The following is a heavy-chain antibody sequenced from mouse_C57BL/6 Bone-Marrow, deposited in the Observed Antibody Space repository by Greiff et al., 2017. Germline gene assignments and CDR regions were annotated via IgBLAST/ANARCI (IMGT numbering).Heavy chain of an antibody. CDR2: IYPTSGRT. J-gene: IGHJ2*01. CDR1: GYTFTSYW. CDR3: ARSGPLGRSFDD. V-gene: IGHV1-55*01. Sequence: QVQLQQPGAELVKPGASVKMSCKASGYTFTSYWITWVKQRPGQGLEWIGDIYPTSGRTNYNEKFKSKAILTVDTSSNTAYMQISSLTSEDSAVFYCARSGPLGRSFDDWGQGTTLTVSS. D-gene: IGHD4-1*01.